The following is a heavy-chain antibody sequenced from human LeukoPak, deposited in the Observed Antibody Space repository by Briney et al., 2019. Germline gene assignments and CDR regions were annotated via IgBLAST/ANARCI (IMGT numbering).Heavy chain of an antibody. V-gene: IGHV1-69*13. Sequence: SVKVSCKASGGTFSSYAISWVRQAPGQGLEWMGGIIPIFGTANYAQKFQGRVTITADESTSTAYMELSSLRSEDTAVNYCARLNYGGNSIVWDYWGQGTLVTVSS. CDR3: ARLNYGGNSIVWDY. D-gene: IGHD4-23*01. J-gene: IGHJ4*02. CDR2: IIPIFGTA. CDR1: GGTFSSYA.